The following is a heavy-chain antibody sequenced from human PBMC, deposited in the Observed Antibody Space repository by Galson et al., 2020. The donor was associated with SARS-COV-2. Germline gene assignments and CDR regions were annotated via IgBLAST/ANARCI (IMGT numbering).Heavy chain of an antibody. V-gene: IGHV4-34*01. Sequence: SETLSLTCAVYGGSFSGYYWSWIRQPPGKGLEWIGEINHSGSTNYNPSLKSRVTISVDTSKNQFSLKLSSVTAADTAVYYCARMTSYYMDVWGKGTTVTVSS. CDR1: GGSFSGYY. CDR2: INHSGST. CDR3: ARMTSYYMDV. J-gene: IGHJ6*03.